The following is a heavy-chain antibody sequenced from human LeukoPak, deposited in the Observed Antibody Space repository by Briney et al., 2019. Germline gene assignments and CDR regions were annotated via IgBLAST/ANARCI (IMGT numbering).Heavy chain of an antibody. Sequence: GGSLRLSCAASGFTFSSYGLHWVRQAPGKGLEWVAVILSDGSKEFYTDSVKGRFTISRDNSKNTLYLQMNSLRAEDTAVYYCAGLRSSGWYDYWGQGTLVTVSS. D-gene: IGHD6-19*01. V-gene: IGHV3-33*01. CDR3: AGLRSSGWYDY. J-gene: IGHJ4*02. CDR1: GFTFSSYG. CDR2: ILSDGSKE.